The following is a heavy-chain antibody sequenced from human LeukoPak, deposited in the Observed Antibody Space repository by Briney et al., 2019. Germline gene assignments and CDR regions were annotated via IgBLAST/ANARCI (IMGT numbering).Heavy chain of an antibody. CDR2: INYSGDT. CDR1: GGPFSGYY. Sequence: SETLSLTCAVSGGPFSGYYWGWIRQPPGKGLEWIETINYSGDTYYNPSLKSRVTISVDSSKNQFSLKLSSVTAADTAVYYCVRLQAVTGNFDYWGQGALVTVSS. D-gene: IGHD1-20*01. CDR3: VRLQAVTGNFDY. J-gene: IGHJ4*02. V-gene: IGHV4-34*01.